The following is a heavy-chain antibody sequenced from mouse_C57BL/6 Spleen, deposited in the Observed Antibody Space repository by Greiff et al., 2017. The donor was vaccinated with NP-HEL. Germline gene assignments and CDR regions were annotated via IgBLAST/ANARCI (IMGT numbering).Heavy chain of an antibody. J-gene: IGHJ1*03. D-gene: IGHD4-1*01. V-gene: IGHV5-9-1*02. CDR2: ISSGGDYI. Sequence: EVKLVESGEGLVKPGGSLKLSCAASGFTFSSYAMSWVRQTPEKRLEWFAYISSGGDYIYYADTVKGRFTISRDNARNTLYLQMSSLKSEDTAMYYCTIDQLGRGYFDVWGTGTTVTVSS. CDR3: TIDQLGRGYFDV. CDR1: GFTFSSYA.